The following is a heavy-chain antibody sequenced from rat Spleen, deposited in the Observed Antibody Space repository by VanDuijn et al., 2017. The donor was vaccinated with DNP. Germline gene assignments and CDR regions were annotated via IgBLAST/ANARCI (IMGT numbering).Heavy chain of an antibody. V-gene: IGHV3-3*01. J-gene: IGHJ2*01. CDR3: AIQLGVFDY. CDR1: GHSITNNYR. CDR2: VTNAGTT. D-gene: IGHD4-6*01. Sequence: EVQLQESGPGLVTPSQSLSLTCSVTGHSITNNYRWNWLRKFPGNKLEWMGYVTNAGTTDYNPSLKSRISLTTDTSKNQFFLQVNSMTPEDTATYYCAIQLGVFDYWGQGVPVTVSS.